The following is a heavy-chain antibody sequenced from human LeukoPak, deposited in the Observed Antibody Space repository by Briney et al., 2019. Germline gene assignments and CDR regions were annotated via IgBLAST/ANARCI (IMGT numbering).Heavy chain of an antibody. J-gene: IGHJ4*02. Sequence: GASVKVSCKASGYSLNAYYMHWVRQAPGQGLEWMGWINPSSGGTKYAQKFQGRVTMARDTSISTTFIELSRLTSDDTGVYYCARGLGLDYWGQGTLVTVSS. V-gene: IGHV1-2*02. CDR1: GYSLNAYY. D-gene: IGHD4-11*01. CDR3: ARGLGLDY. CDR2: INPSSGGT.